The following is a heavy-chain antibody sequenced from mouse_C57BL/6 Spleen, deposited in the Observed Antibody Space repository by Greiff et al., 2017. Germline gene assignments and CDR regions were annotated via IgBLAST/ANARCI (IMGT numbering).Heavy chain of an antibody. CDR3: AKGPYDSSFDY. J-gene: IGHJ2*01. D-gene: IGHD2-4*01. V-gene: IGHV1-82*01. CDR2: IYPGDGDT. CDR1: GYAFSSSW. Sequence: QVQLQQSGPELVKPGASVKISCKASGYAFSSSWMNWVKQRPGKGLEWIGRIYPGDGDTNYNGKFKGKATLTADKSSSTAYMQLSSLTYEDSAVYYCAKGPYDSSFDYWGQGTTLTVSS.